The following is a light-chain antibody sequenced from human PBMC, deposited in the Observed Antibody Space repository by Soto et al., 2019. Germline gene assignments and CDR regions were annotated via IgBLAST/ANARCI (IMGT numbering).Light chain of an antibody. V-gene: IGLV2-14*03. CDR3: SSYTTSNTRQIV. CDR1: SSDVGGDNY. CDR2: DVS. J-gene: IGLJ1*01. Sequence: QSALTQPASVSGSPGQSITISCTGTSSDVGGDNYVSWYQHHPGKAPKLIIYDVSNRPSGVSIRFSGSKSDNTASLTISGLQPEDEADYHCSSYTTSNTRQIVFGTGTKVTVL.